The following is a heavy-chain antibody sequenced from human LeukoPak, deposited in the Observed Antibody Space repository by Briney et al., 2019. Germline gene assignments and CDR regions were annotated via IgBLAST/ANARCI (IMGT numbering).Heavy chain of an antibody. CDR1: GFTFSAYS. V-gene: IGHV3-48*04. CDR2: ITRPGTTT. D-gene: IGHD2-21*01. J-gene: IGHJ4*02. Sequence: PGGSLRLSCATSGFTFSAYSLSWVRQAPGKGLVWVSHITRPGTTTYYAESVRGRFTISRDNAKNSLYLQMKSLRAEDTALYFCVQGSYLDYWGQGTLVTVSS. CDR3: VQGSYLDY.